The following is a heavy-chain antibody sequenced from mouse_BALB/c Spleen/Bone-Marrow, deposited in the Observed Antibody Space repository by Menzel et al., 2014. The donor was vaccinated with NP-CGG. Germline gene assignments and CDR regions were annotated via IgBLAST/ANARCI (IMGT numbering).Heavy chain of an antibody. CDR3: ARGNRYDGAWFAY. CDR2: ISTYSGNT. Sequence: VQLQQSGPELVRPGVSVKISCKGSGYTFTDYAMHWVKQSHAKSLEWIGVISTYSGNTNYNQKFKGKATMTVDKSSSTAYMELARLTSEDFAIYYCARGNRYDGAWFAYWGQGTLVTVSA. J-gene: IGHJ3*01. CDR1: GYTFTDYA. V-gene: IGHV1-67*01. D-gene: IGHD2-14*01.